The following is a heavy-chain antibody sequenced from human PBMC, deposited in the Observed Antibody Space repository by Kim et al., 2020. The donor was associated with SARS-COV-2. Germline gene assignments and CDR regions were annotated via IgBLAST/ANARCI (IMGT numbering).Heavy chain of an antibody. J-gene: IGHJ4*02. Sequence: NYAQKFQGRVTITADKSTSTAYMELSSLRSEDTAVYYCARVTAVTRGGDCWGQGTLVTVSS. V-gene: IGHV1-69*04. D-gene: IGHD5-18*01. CDR3: ARVTAVTRGGDC.